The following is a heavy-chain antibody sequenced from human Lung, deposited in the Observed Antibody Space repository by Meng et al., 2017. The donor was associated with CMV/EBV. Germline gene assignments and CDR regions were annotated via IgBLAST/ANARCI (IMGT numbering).Heavy chain of an antibody. V-gene: IGHV4-31*02. Sequence: LXXTVSGGSISSGDYYWSWIRQHPGKGLEWIGYIYYSGNTYYSPSLKSRVTVSVDTSKNQFSLKLSSVTAADTAVYYCARDPGGYCRNTNCPRWFDPWGQGXLVTVSS. CDR3: ARDPGGYCRNTNCPRWFDP. D-gene: IGHD2-2*01. CDR2: IYYSGNT. CDR1: GGSISSGDYY. J-gene: IGHJ5*02.